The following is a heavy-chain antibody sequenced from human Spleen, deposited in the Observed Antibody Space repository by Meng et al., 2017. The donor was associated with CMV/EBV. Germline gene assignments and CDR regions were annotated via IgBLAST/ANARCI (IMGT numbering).Heavy chain of an antibody. V-gene: IGHV4-61*01. J-gene: IGHJ6*02. CDR2: IYYSGST. D-gene: IGHD3-10*01. CDR1: GGSVTRGSYY. Sequence: SETLSLTCTVSGGSVTRGSYYWSWIRQSPGKGLEWIGYIYYSGSTTYNPSLKSRVTISVDTSNNQVSLNLSSVTAADTAVYYCARDKMVRGVGIAYHYNGIDVWGQGTTVTVSS. CDR3: ARDKMVRGVGIAYHYNGIDV.